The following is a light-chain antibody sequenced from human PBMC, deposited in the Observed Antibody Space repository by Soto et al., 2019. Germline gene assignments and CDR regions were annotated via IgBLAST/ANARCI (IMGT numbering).Light chain of an antibody. J-gene: IGKJ2*01. CDR2: GAY. V-gene: IGKV3-20*01. CDR3: QQYGSSQIMYT. CDR1: QSVSRTY. Sequence: ELALTQSPGTLSLSPGERATLSCRTSQSVSRTYLAWYQHKPGQAPRLLIYGAYSRATGIPDRFSGSGSGTDFTLTISRLEPEDFAVYYCQQYGSSQIMYTFGQGTKMVI.